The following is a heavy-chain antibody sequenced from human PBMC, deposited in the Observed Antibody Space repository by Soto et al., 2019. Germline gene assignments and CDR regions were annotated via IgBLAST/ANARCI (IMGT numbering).Heavy chain of an antibody. D-gene: IGHD5-12*01. J-gene: IGHJ4*02. Sequence: QVQLVQSGAEVKKPGASVKVSCKASGYTFTSYGISWVRQAPGQGLEWMGWISAYNGNTNYAQKLQGRVTMTTDTSTSTAYMELRSLRYDDTAVYYCARDPHRDGYALVFDYWGQGTLVTVSS. V-gene: IGHV1-18*01. CDR2: ISAYNGNT. CDR1: GYTFTSYG. CDR3: ARDPHRDGYALVFDY.